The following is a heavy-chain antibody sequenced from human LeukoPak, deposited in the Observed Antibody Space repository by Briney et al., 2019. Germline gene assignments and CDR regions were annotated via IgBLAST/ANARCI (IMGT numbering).Heavy chain of an antibody. V-gene: IGHV1-2*06. D-gene: IGHD3-3*01. Sequence: GASVKVSCRASGYTFADYYLHWVRQAPGQGLEWMGRINPNSGDTSYAQKFQGRATMTRDTSISTAYMELSRLRYDDTAVYYCARGEWLLHYWGQGTLVTVSS. CDR2: INPNSGDT. CDR3: ARGEWLLHY. CDR1: GYTFADYY. J-gene: IGHJ4*02.